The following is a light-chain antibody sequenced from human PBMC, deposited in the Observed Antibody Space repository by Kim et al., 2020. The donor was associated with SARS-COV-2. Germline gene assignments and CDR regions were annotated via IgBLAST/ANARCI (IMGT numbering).Light chain of an antibody. J-gene: IGLJ3*02. V-gene: IGLV3-19*01. CDR2: GKY. CDR1: SLRNYY. CDR3: NSRDSSGDHVV. Sequence: SSELTQDPAVSVALGQTVRITCQGDSLRNYYATWYQQRPGQAPVLVLYGKYNRPSGIPDRFSGSGSGNTASLTITGAQAEDEADYYCNSRDSSGDHVVFGGGTQLTVL.